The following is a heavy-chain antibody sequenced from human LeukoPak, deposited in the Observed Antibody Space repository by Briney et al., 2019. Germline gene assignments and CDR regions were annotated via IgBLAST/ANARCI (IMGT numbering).Heavy chain of an antibody. V-gene: IGHV4-39*07. D-gene: IGHD5-12*01. CDR1: GGSISSNSYY. J-gene: IGHJ4*02. CDR3: ARYHSGYDDY. Sequence: SETLSLTCTVSGGSISSNSYYWGWIRQPPGKGLEWIGSIYYSGSSNYNPSFKSRLTISLDTSKNQFSLKLSSVTAADTALYYCARYHSGYDDYWGQGILVTVSS. CDR2: IYYSGSS.